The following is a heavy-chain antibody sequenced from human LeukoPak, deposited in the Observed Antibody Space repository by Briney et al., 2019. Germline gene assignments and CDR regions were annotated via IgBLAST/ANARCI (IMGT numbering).Heavy chain of an antibody. CDR1: GGSFSGYY. V-gene: IGHV4-34*01. D-gene: IGHD3-22*01. CDR2: INHSGST. J-gene: IGHJ5*02. CDR3: ARHYATYDSSGRNWFDP. Sequence: NPSETLSLTCAVYGGSFSGYYWSWIRQPPGKGLEWIGEINHSGSTNYNPSLKSRVTMSVDTSKNQFSLKLSSVTAADTAVYYCARHYATYDSSGRNWFDPWGQGTLVTVSS.